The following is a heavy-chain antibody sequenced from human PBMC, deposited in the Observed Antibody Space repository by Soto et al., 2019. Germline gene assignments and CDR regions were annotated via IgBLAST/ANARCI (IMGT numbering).Heavy chain of an antibody. CDR1: GGTFSTYA. J-gene: IGHJ6*02. V-gene: IGHV1-69*01. Sequence: QVQLVQSGADVKKPGSSVKVSCKASGGTFSTYAISWVRQAPGQGLEWMGGIIPIFGKAKYAQKFPVRVTIIAYEITNTVDMFLSSLRSDDTAVYYCARGDCSGGRCYENYYSYAMYGWGQGTTVTVSS. CDR2: IIPIFGKA. CDR3: ARGDCSGGRCYENYYSYAMYG. D-gene: IGHD2-15*01.